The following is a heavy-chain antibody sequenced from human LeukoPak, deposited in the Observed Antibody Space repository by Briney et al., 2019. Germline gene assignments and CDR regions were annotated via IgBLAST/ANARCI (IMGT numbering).Heavy chain of an antibody. J-gene: IGHJ4*02. CDR1: GFTFSSYG. V-gene: IGHV3-30*18. CDR2: ISYDGSNK. CDR3: AKGKYYGGQPTIFDY. Sequence: GGSLRLSCAASGFTFSSYGMHWVRQAPGKGLEWVAVISYDGSNKDYADSVKGRFTISRDNSKNTLYLQMNSLRAEDTAVYYCAKGKYYGGQPTIFDYWGQGTLATVSS. D-gene: IGHD4-23*01.